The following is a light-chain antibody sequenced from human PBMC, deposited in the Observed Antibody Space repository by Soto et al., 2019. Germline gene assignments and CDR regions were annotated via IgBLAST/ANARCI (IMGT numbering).Light chain of an antibody. Sequence: TQSPAPLSLSPGERATLSCRASQSVTRYLAWYQHKPGQAPRLLTYGASTRAAGFPARFSGSGSGTDFTLTISSLQSEDFAVYYCQQYDNWPWKCGQGTKVDI. CDR3: QQYDNWPWK. J-gene: IGKJ1*01. CDR2: GAS. V-gene: IGKV3-15*01. CDR1: QSVTRY.